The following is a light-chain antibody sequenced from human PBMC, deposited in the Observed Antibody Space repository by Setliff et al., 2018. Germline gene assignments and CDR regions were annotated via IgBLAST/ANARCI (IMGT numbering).Light chain of an antibody. J-gene: IGLJ1*01. V-gene: IGLV2-14*03. Sequence: QSALAQPPSVSGSPGQSITISCTGTGSDVGTSKYVSWYQQHPGKAPKLIIYDVTTRPSGVSNRFSGSKSGNTASLTISGLQAEDEADYYCSIHRSRGYVFGTGTKVTVL. CDR2: DVT. CDR1: GSDVGTSKY. CDR3: SIHRSRGYV.